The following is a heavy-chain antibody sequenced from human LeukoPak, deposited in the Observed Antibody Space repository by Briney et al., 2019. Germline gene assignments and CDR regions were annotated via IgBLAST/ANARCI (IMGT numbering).Heavy chain of an antibody. CDR1: GESFSGHY. J-gene: IGHJ4*02. D-gene: IGHD6-19*01. CDR2: INHSGST. CDR3: ATGGRSSGWYG. V-gene: IGHV4-34*01. Sequence: SETLSLTCAVFGESFSGHYWSWIRQPPGKGLEWIGEINHSGSTNYNPSLKSRVTISVDTSKNQFSLKLSSVTAADTAVYYCATGGRSSGWYGWGQGTLVTVSS.